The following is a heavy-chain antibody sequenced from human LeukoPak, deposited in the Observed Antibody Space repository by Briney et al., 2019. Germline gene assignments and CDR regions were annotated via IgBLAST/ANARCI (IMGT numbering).Heavy chain of an antibody. CDR3: ARDIAKVGATKKYYFDY. CDR2: INHSGST. V-gene: IGHV4-34*01. Sequence: PSETLSLTCAVYGGSFSGYYWSWIRQPPGKGLEWIGEINHSGSTNCNPSLKSRVTISVDTSKNQFSLKLSSVTAADTAVYYCARDIAKVGATKKYYFDYWGQGTLVTVSS. D-gene: IGHD1-26*01. J-gene: IGHJ4*02. CDR1: GGSFSGYY.